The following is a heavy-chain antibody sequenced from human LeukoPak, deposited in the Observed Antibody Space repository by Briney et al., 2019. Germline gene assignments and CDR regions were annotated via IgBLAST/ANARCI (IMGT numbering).Heavy chain of an antibody. CDR1: GFTVTSNY. Sequence: PGGSLRLSCAASGFTVTSNYMSWVRQAQGTGLEWVSVIYSGDNTYYADSVKGRFTISRDNSKDTLYLQMNSLRAEDTAVYYCAREGFRVFDFDIWGQGTMVTVSS. CDR3: AREGFRVFDFDI. CDR2: IYSGDNT. V-gene: IGHV3-53*01. J-gene: IGHJ3*02. D-gene: IGHD2-15*01.